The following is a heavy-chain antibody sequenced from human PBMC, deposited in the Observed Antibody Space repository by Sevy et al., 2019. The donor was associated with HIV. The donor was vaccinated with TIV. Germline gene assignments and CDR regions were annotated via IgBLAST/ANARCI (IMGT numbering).Heavy chain of an antibody. V-gene: IGHV3-7*01. CDR1: EFTFSSYW. J-gene: IGHJ6*02. CDR2: IKQDGSEK. Sequence: LRLSCAASEFTFSSYWMSWVRQAPGKGLEWVANIKQDGSEKYYVDSVKGRFTISRDNAKNSLYLQMNSLRAEDTAVYYCARSGGSYDYGMDVWGQGTTVTVSS. CDR3: ARSGGSYDYGMDV. D-gene: IGHD1-26*01.